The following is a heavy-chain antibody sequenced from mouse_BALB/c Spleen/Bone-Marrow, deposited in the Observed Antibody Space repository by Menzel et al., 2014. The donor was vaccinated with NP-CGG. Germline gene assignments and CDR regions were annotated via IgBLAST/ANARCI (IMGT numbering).Heavy chain of an antibody. V-gene: IGHV5-17*02. Sequence: EVQGVESGGGLVQPGGSRKLSCAASGFTFSSFGMHWVRQAPEKGLEWVAYISSGSSTIHYADTVKGRFTISRDNPKNTLFLQMTSLRSEDTAMYYCAREGDYGNYWYFDVWGAGTTVPVSS. CDR2: ISSGSSTI. CDR3: AREGDYGNYWYFDV. J-gene: IGHJ1*01. CDR1: GFTFSSFG. D-gene: IGHD2-1*01.